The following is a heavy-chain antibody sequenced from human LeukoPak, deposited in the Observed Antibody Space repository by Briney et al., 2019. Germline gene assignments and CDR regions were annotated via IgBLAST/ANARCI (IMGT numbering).Heavy chain of an antibody. J-gene: IGHJ4*02. D-gene: IGHD3-10*01. V-gene: IGHV3-23*01. Sequence: GGSLRLSCAASGFTFSSYAMMWVRQSPEKGLERVSSITASGNGTYYADSVRGRFTISRDNSKNTLYLQMNSLRAEDTAVYFCVKGFVHPTYYFEYWGQGTLVTVSS. CDR3: VKGFVHPTYYFEY. CDR1: GFTFSSYA. CDR2: ITASGNGT.